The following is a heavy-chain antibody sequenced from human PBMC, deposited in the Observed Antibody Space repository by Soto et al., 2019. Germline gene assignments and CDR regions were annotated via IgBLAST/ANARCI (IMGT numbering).Heavy chain of an antibody. CDR1: GGSISTYY. Sequence: QVQLQESGPGLVKPLETLSLTCTVSGGSISTYYWSWIRQPPGKGLEWIGCIHDSGNNDYNPSLRSRVTKALNTSKSQFSLKLSSVTAADTAVYYCARPYSSGWRGVFDVWGQGTLVTVSP. CDR3: ARPYSSGWRGVFDV. D-gene: IGHD6-19*01. CDR2: IHDSGNN. J-gene: IGHJ3*01. V-gene: IGHV4-59*08.